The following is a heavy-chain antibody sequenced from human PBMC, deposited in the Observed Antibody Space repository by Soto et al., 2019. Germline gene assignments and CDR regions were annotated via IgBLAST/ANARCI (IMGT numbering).Heavy chain of an antibody. CDR2: INPNSGGT. CDR3: AREVGSSPSYCGS. Sequence: QVQLVQSGAEVKKPGASVKVSCKASGYTFTGYYMHWVRQAPGQGLEWMGWINPNSGGTNYAPKFPGRYXXTXDXXSGTAYLERSRLSSDDTAVYYCAREVGSSPSYCGSWGQGTLVTVSS. V-gene: IGHV1-2*02. CDR1: GYTFTGYY. J-gene: IGHJ4*02. D-gene: IGHD6-13*01.